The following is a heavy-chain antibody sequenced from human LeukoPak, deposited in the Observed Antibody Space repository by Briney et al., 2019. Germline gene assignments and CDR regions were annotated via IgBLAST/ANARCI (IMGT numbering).Heavy chain of an antibody. CDR2: VSYDGSNK. Sequence: GGSLRLSCAASGFTFSSYGMHWVRQAPGKGLEWVAVVSYDGSNKYYADSVKGRFTISRDNSKNTLYLQMNSLRAEDTAVYYCAKDGAYYDQHYFDYWGQGTLVTVSS. CDR1: GFTFSSYG. J-gene: IGHJ4*02. CDR3: AKDGAYYDQHYFDY. D-gene: IGHD3-16*01. V-gene: IGHV3-30*18.